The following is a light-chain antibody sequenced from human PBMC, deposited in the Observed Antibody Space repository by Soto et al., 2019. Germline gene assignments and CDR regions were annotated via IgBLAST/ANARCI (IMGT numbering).Light chain of an antibody. V-gene: IGLV1-40*01. Sequence: QSVLTQPPSVSGAPGQRVTISCTGSSSNIGAGYDVHWYQQLPGTAPKLLIYGNSNRPSGVPDRFSGSKSGTSASLAITGLQAEDEGDYYCKAYDSSLSGWVFGGGTKLTVL. CDR1: SSNIGAGYD. CDR2: GNS. CDR3: KAYDSSLSGWV. J-gene: IGLJ3*02.